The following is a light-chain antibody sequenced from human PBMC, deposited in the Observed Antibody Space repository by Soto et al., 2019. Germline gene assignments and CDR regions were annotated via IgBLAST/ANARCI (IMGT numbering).Light chain of an antibody. CDR1: QSVSSNY. CDR3: QHYGSSPET. V-gene: IGKV3-20*01. Sequence: EIVLTQSPGTLSLSPGERATLSCRASQSVSSNYLAWYQQKPGQAPRLLIYGASSRATGIPNRFSGSGSGTDFTLTIGRLEPEDFAVYYCQHYGSSPETFGQGTKVDIK. CDR2: GAS. J-gene: IGKJ1*01.